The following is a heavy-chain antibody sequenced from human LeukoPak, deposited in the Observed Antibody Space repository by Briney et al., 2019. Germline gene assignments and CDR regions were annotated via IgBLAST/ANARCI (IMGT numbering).Heavy chain of an antibody. CDR3: ARHYSSGSDFDY. Sequence: GESLRISCKGSGYSFTRYWISWVRQMPPKGLEWMGRIDPGDSYTNYSPSFQGHVTISADKSISTAYLQWSSLKASDTAMYYCARHYSSGSDFDYWGQGTLVTVSS. CDR2: IDPGDSYT. CDR1: GYSFTRYW. D-gene: IGHD6-19*01. V-gene: IGHV5-10-1*01. J-gene: IGHJ4*02.